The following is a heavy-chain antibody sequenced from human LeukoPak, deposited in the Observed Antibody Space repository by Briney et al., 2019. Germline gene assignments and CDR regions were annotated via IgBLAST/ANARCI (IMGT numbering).Heavy chain of an antibody. D-gene: IGHD6-6*01. CDR2: VNTGGST. Sequence: PGGSLRLSCAASGFTFSNYYMNWVRQAPGKGLEWVSLVNTGGSTYYADSVKGRFTISRDNSKNTLYLQMNSLRAEDTAVYYCATDSSSRPEDYWGQGTRVTVSS. CDR1: GFTFSNYY. CDR3: ATDSSSRPEDY. J-gene: IGHJ4*02. V-gene: IGHV3-66*01.